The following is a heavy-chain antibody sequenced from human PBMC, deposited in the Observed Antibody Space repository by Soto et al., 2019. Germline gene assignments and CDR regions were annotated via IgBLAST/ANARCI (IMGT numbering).Heavy chain of an antibody. CDR2: IYHTGST. Sequence: QVQLQESGPGLVKPSETLSLTCNVSGDSLNSGAYYWTWIRQSPGRGLEWIGHIYHTGSTNYNPSLRSRLTISLDPSKNHFSMTLRSVKAVDTGVYSCARSWCGDCYSHWGQGTLVTVS. D-gene: IGHD2-21*01. CDR3: ARSWCGDCYSH. CDR1: GDSLNSGAYY. V-gene: IGHV4-61*03. J-gene: IGHJ4*02.